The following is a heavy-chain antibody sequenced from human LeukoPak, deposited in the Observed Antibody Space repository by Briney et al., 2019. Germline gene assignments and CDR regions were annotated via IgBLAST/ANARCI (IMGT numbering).Heavy chain of an antibody. Sequence: SETLSLTRTVSGYSISSGSYWGWIRQPPGKGLEWIGSIYHSGSTYYNPSLKSRVTISVDTSKNQFSLKLSSVTAADTAVYYCARDADYYGFDYWGQGTLVTVSS. CDR2: IYHSGST. J-gene: IGHJ4*02. V-gene: IGHV4-38-2*02. CDR1: GYSISSGSY. D-gene: IGHD3-10*01. CDR3: ARDADYYGFDY.